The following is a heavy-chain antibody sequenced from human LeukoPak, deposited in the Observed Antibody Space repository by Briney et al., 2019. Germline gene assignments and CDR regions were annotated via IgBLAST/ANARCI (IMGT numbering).Heavy chain of an antibody. Sequence: SETLSLTCTVSGGSISSYYWSWIRQPPGKGLEWIGYIYYSGSTNYNPSLKSRVTISVDTSKNQFSLKLSSVTAADTAVYYCAREMRGAHYFDYWGQGTLVTVSS. V-gene: IGHV4-59*12. J-gene: IGHJ4*02. CDR1: GGSISSYY. D-gene: IGHD3-16*01. CDR2: IYYSGST. CDR3: AREMRGAHYFDY.